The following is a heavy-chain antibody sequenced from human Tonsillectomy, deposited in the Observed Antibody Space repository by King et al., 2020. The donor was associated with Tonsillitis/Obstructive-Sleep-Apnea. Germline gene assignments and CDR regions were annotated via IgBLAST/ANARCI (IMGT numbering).Heavy chain of an antibody. V-gene: IGHV3-20*04. D-gene: IGHD5-18*01. Sequence: VQLVESGGSVVRPGGSLRLSCDASGFTFDDYGMSWVRQAPGKGLEWVSGINWNGGTTSYADFVKGRFTISRDNAKNSLYLQMNSLRAEDTALDYCARSVGYTYGLDAFDIWGQGTMVTVSS. CDR1: GFTFDDYG. J-gene: IGHJ3*02. CDR2: INWNGGTT. CDR3: ARSVGYTYGLDAFDI.